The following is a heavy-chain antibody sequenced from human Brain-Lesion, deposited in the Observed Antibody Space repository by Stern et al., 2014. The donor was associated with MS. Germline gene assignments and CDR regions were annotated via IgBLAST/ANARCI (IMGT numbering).Heavy chain of an antibody. V-gene: IGHV3-73*01. D-gene: IGHD2-15*01. CDR2: IRTQANNYAT. J-gene: IGHJ4*02. Sequence: EVQLVESGGDLVQPGGSLKLSCATSGLTFDASAMPWVRQAPRKGLQWAGRIRTQANNYATAYAASVKGRFFVSRNDSVNVAYLQMSGLKTEDTAVYYCTRTQELAAFDFWGRGTLVTVSS. CDR3: TRTQELAAFDF. CDR1: GLTFDASA.